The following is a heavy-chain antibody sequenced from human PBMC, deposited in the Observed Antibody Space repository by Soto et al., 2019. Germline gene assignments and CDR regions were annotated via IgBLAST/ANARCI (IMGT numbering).Heavy chain of an antibody. CDR3: ARVERGTATAVVDACDS. J-gene: IGHJ3*02. V-gene: IGHV4-34*01. Sequence: QVQLQQWGAGLLKPSETLSLTCAVYGGFVTSGSYYWSWIRQPPGKGLEWIGEMSHSGGTHFKPSLKSRVTISVDTSKNQFTLKMSAVTDADTALYYCARVERGTATAVVDACDSWGPGTMVNVSS. CDR1: GGFVTSGSYY. CDR2: MSHSGGT. D-gene: IGHD2-21*02.